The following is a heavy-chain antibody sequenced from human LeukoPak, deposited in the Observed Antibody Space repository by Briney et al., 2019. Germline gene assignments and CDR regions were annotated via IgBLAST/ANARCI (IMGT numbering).Heavy chain of an antibody. CDR2: IFYSGST. CDR3: ARERGGDYSDAFDI. Sequence: SETLSLTCTVSGDSTSSYYWSWIRQPPGQGLEWIGYIFYSGSTSYNPSLKSRVTISIDTSKNQFSLKLSSVTAADTAVYYCARERGGDYSDAFDIWGQGTMVTVS. J-gene: IGHJ3*02. CDR1: GDSTSSYY. D-gene: IGHD4-11*01. V-gene: IGHV4-59*01.